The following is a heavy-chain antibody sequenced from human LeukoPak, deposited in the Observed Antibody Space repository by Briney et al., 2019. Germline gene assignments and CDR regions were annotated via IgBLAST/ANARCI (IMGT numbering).Heavy chain of an antibody. Sequence: SETLSLTCAVYGGSFSGYYWSWIRQPPGKGLEWIGEINHSGSTNYNPSLKSRVTISVDTSKNQFSLKLSSVAAADTAVYYCATVVVIGGGVHHYYYYYMDVWGKGTTVTVSS. D-gene: IGHD3-16*01. CDR3: ATVVVIGGGVHHYYYYYMDV. V-gene: IGHV4-34*01. CDR2: INHSGST. CDR1: GGSFSGYY. J-gene: IGHJ6*03.